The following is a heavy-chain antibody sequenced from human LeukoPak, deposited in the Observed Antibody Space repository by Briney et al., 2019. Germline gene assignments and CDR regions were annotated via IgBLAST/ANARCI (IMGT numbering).Heavy chain of an antibody. Sequence: GGSLRLSCAASAFTFTKAWMHWVRQAPGRGLEWVGRIKSNPDGGTTEYAAAGEGRFTISRDDSKNTLNLQMGRLKTEDTALYYCLTGHYGGQGTLVTVSS. CDR1: AFTFTKAW. J-gene: IGHJ4*02. V-gene: IGHV3-15*01. CDR3: LTGHY. CDR2: IKSNPDGGTT.